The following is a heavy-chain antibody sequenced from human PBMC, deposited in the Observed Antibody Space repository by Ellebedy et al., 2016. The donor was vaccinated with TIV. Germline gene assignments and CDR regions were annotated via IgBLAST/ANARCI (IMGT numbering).Heavy chain of an antibody. V-gene: IGHV3-23*01. J-gene: IGHJ4*02. D-gene: IGHD6-19*01. CDR2: FGVGGDTT. CDR3: AKGRGGGSDSSAPRYYFDS. CDR1: GFTFSTYA. Sequence: GESLKISCAASGFTFSTYAMSWVRQAPGKGLEWVSGFGVGGDTTYYADSVKGRFTVSRDNSKNTLYLQMNSLRAEDTAVYYCAKGRGGGSDSSAPRYYFDSWGLGTLVTVSS.